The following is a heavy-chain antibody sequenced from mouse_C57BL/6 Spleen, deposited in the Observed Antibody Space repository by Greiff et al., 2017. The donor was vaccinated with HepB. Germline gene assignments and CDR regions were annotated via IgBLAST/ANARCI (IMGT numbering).Heavy chain of an antibody. CDR2: IDPSDSYT. Sequence: QVQLQQSGAELVKPGASVKLSCKASGYTFTSYWMQWVKQRPGQGLEWIGEIDPSDSYTNYNQKFKGKATLTVDTSSSTAYMQLSSLTSEDSAVYYCARRPTMVTTGYFDAWGTGTTVTVSS. J-gene: IGHJ1*03. CDR1: GYTFTSYW. D-gene: IGHD2-9*01. CDR3: ARRPTMVTTGYFDA. V-gene: IGHV1-50*01.